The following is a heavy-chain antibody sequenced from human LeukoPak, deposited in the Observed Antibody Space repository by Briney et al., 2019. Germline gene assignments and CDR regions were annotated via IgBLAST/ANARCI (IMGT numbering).Heavy chain of an antibody. CDR2: ISYSGST. J-gene: IGHJ5*02. V-gene: IGHV4-59*01. Sequence: SETLSLTCTVSGGSISTNYWSWIRQPPGKGLEWIGYISYSGSTNYNPSLKSRVTISIDTSENQFSLKLSSVTAADTAVYYCARGVRASIAAAGTSWWFDPWGQGTLVTVSS. D-gene: IGHD6-13*01. CDR1: GGSISTNY. CDR3: ARGVRASIAAAGTSWWFDP.